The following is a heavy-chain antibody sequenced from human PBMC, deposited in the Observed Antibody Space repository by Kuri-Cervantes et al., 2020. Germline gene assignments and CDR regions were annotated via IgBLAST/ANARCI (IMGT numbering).Heavy chain of an antibody. D-gene: IGHD2-2*01. J-gene: IGHJ5*02. CDR3: AREGRLLSYPYNWFDP. CDR1: GFTFSSYG. Sequence: GESLKISWAASGFTFSSYGMHWVRQAPGKGLEWVAVISYDGSNKYYADSVKGRFTISRDNSKNTLYLQMNSLRAEDTAVYYCAREGRLLSYPYNWFDPWGQGTLVTVSS. CDR2: ISYDGSNK. V-gene: IGHV3-30*03.